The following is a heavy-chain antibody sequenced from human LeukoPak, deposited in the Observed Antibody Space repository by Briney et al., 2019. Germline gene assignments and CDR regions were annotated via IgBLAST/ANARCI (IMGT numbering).Heavy chain of an antibody. CDR1: GYTFTSYG. D-gene: IGHD5-12*01. V-gene: IGHV1-18*01. CDR2: ISAYNGNT. Sequence: GASVKVSCKASGYTFTSYGISWVRQAPGQGLEWMGWISAYNGNTNYAQKLQARVTVTTDTSTSTAYMELRSLRSDDTAVYYCARFGGYGGEGYFDYWGQGSLVIVSS. J-gene: IGHJ4*02. CDR3: ARFGGYGGEGYFDY.